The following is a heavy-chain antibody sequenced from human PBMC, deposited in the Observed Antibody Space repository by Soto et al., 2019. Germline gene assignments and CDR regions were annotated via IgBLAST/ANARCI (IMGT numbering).Heavy chain of an antibody. J-gene: IGHJ6*02. D-gene: IGHD2-8*01. CDR2: MGYNGYT. V-gene: IGHV4-59*08. CDR1: GGPMSNYY. Sequence: QVQLQESGPGLVKPSETLSLTCTISGGPMSNYYCSWFRQPPGQGLERIGYMGYNGYTSYNPSLSRWVTFSLNTSKNHFSLNMRSVIAADTAISYFARQGFGVLHGLVDVWGQGTTVTVSS. CDR3: ARQGFGVLHGLVDV.